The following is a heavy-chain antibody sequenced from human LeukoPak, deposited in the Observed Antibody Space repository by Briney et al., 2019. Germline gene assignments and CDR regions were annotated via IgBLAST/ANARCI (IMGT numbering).Heavy chain of an antibody. CDR2: VDPEDGET. D-gene: IGHD6-6*01. Sequence: ASVMVSCKASGDTFTDYYIHWVKQAPGKGLEWMGRVDPEDGETIYPQNFQGRVTMTADTSTDTAHMELSGLRAEDSAVYYCARAHSSSYSWFDPWGQGTLVTVSS. J-gene: IGHJ5*02. V-gene: IGHV1-69-2*01. CDR1: GDTFTDYY. CDR3: ARAHSSSYSWFDP.